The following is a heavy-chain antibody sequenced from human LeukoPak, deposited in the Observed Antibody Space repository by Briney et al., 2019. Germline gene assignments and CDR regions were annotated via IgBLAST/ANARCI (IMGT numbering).Heavy chain of an antibody. Sequence: ASVKVSCKASGYTFTGYYMHWVRQAPGQGLEWMGWINPNSGGTNYAQKFQGRVTMTRDTSTSTAYMELSSLRSDDTAVYYCASSSRYRLSGSEFDYCGWGTVVTVSS. D-gene: IGHD1-1*01. V-gene: IGHV1-2*02. CDR3: ASSSRYRLSGSEFDY. J-gene: IGHJ4*02. CDR1: GYTFTGYY. CDR2: INPNSGGT.